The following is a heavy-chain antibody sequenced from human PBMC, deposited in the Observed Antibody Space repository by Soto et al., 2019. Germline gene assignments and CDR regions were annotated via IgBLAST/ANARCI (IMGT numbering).Heavy chain of an antibody. CDR1: GFTFSSCN. Sequence: VQLVESGGGLVQPGGSLKLSCAASGFTFSSCNMHWVRQAPGKGLEWVAYISGSTSTMFYADSVKGRFTISRDNAKNSLFLQMHSLRDEDTAVYFCARGWRWLQEIFDYWGQGTLVTVSS. CDR3: ARGWRWLQEIFDY. CDR2: ISGSTSTM. D-gene: IGHD2-21*01. V-gene: IGHV3-48*02. J-gene: IGHJ4*02.